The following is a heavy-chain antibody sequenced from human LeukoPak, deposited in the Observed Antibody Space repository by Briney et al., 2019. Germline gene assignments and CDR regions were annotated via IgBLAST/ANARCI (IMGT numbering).Heavy chain of an antibody. D-gene: IGHD6-19*01. CDR3: ARSGIAVAGTGYFDY. CDR2: ISAYNGNT. CDR1: GYTFTSYG. Sequence: GASVKVSCKASGYTFTSYGISWVRQAPGQGLEWMGWISAYNGNTNYAQKFQGRVTITADKSTSTAYMELSSLRSEDTAVYYCARSGIAVAGTGYFDYWGQGTLVTVSS. V-gene: IGHV1-18*01. J-gene: IGHJ4*02.